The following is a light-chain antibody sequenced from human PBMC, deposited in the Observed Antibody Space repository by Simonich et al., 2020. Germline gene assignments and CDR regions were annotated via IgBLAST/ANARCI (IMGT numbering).Light chain of an antibody. Sequence: QSALTQPASVSGSPGQSIPISCTGTSSDVGSYNLVSWYQQHPGKAPKLMIYEGSKRPSGVSNRFSGSKSGNTASLTISGLQAEDEADYYCCSYAGSRTVVFGGGTKLTVL. CDR3: CSYAGSRTVV. J-gene: IGLJ2*01. V-gene: IGLV2-23*01. CDR1: SSDVGSYNL. CDR2: EGS.